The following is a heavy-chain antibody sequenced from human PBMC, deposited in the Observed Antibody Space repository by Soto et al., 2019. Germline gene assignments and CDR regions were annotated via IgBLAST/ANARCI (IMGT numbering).Heavy chain of an antibody. CDR3: AKKSGVGATWYFDY. J-gene: IGHJ4*02. D-gene: IGHD1-26*01. CDR2: LPEIGTNT. CDR1: GVTISGYG. V-gene: IGHV3-23*01. Sequence: PWGSLRLSCGASGVTISGYGISWNRQGPGKGLEWVSALPEIGTNTYYADSVKGRFTISRDNSKNTLFLQINNLRAGDTAVYYCAKKSGVGATWYFDYWGQGTLVTVS.